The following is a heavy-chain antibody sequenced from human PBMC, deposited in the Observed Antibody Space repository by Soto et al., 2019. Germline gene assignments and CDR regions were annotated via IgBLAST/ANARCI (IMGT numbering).Heavy chain of an antibody. CDR2: ISIGSSSM. Sequence: GGSLRLSCEASGFTFRNYKMNWVRQAPGKGLEWVSQISIGSSSMDYADSVKGRFTISRDNAKNSLYLQMNSLRDEDTAVYYCVRTAEHTFDHWGQGTLVTVSS. CDR1: GFTFRNYK. V-gene: IGHV3-48*02. J-gene: IGHJ4*02. CDR3: VRTAEHTFDH.